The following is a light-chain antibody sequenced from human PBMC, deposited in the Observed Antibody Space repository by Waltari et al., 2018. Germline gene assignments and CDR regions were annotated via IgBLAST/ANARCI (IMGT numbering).Light chain of an antibody. CDR1: RSNLGTNT. CDR2: TNN. V-gene: IGLV1-44*01. Sequence: QSVLTQPPSASGAPGQGVTSPCSGSRSNLGTNTVNWYQQFPGTAPKLLISTNNLRPSGVPDRVSGSKSGTSASLAISGLQSEDEADYYCATWDDRLDGVVFGGGTKLTV. J-gene: IGLJ3*02. CDR3: ATWDDRLDGVV.